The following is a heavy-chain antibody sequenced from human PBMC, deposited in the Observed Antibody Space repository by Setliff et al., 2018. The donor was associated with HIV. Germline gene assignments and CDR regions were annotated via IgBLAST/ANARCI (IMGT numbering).Heavy chain of an antibody. CDR2: IIPIFKSA. CDR3: ARTSGDAYNYEGAFDV. Sequence: SVKVSCKVSGDTFNNYGLNWVRQAPGQGLGWMGGIIPIFKSADYAQKFQGRVTITTDESTSTAYMDLSSLKSEDTAIYYCARTSGDAYNYEGAFDVWGQGTLVTVS. J-gene: IGHJ3*01. D-gene: IGHD5-12*01. V-gene: IGHV1-69*05. CDR1: GDTFNNYG.